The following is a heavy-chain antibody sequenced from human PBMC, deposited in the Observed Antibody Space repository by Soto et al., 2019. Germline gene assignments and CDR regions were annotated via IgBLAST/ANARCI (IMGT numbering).Heavy chain of an antibody. Sequence: QVQLVESGGGVVQPGRSLRLSCAASGFTFSSYAMHWVRQAPGKRLEWVAVISYDGSNKYYADSVKGRFTISRDNSKNTLYLQMNSLRAEDTAVYYCARDISLLWFGELGYYGMDVWGQGTTVTVSS. D-gene: IGHD3-10*01. CDR2: ISYDGSNK. V-gene: IGHV3-30-3*01. CDR1: GFTFSSYA. J-gene: IGHJ6*02. CDR3: ARDISLLWFGELGYYGMDV.